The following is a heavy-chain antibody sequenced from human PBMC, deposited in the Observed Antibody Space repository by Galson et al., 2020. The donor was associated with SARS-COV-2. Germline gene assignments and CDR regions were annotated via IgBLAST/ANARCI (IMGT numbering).Heavy chain of an antibody. CDR1: GFTFGSYT. D-gene: IGHD3-22*01. J-gene: IGHJ4*02. CDR3: ARDKWTYDTTGFSDY. V-gene: IGHV3-21*01. CDR2: ITAGGSYI. Sequence: NSGGSLRLSCAASGFTFGSYTMTWVRQAPGKGLEWVSSITAGGSYIYYADSVRGRFTISRDNPKKSLYLQINNLRAEDTGVYFCARDKWTYDTTGFSDYWGQGTLVGVSS.